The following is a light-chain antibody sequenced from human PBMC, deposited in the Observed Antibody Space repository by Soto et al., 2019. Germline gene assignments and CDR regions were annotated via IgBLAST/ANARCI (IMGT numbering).Light chain of an antibody. CDR1: QSVSSN. CDR2: GAS. CDR3: QQYNNWPPMYT. Sequence: EIVMTQSPATLSVSPGERATLSCRASQSVSSNLAWYQQKPGQAPRLLIYGASTRATGIPARFSGSGSGTEFTLTISRLQSEDFAVYYCQQYNNWPPMYTVGQETKLEIK. V-gene: IGKV3-15*01. J-gene: IGKJ2*01.